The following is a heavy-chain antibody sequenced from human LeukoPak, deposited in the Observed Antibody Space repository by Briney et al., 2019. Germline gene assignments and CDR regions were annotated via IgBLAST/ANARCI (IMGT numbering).Heavy chain of an antibody. CDR1: GYCFTSYW. J-gene: IGHJ4*02. CDR3: ATLRWNSYFEY. V-gene: IGHV5-51*07. Sequence: GTPLKISCKGSGYCFTSYWSCFRHPIPEKLLEWMGIIYPGDSDTRHSPTCQGQITISADKSISAAFLQWSRLKASDTAMYYCATLRWNSYFEYWGQGTLVTVSS. CDR2: IYPGDSDT. D-gene: IGHD2/OR15-2a*01.